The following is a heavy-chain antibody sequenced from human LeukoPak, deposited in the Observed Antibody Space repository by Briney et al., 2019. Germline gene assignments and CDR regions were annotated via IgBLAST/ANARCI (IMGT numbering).Heavy chain of an antibody. CDR1: GFTFSSYA. Sequence: GGSLRLSCSASGFTFSSYAMHWVRQAPGKGLEYVSAISSNGGSTYYADSVKGRFTISRDNSKNTLYLQMNSLRAEDTAVYYCAKPNYYDSSGYYYDYWGQGTLVTVSS. V-gene: IGHV3-64*04. CDR2: ISSNGGST. CDR3: AKPNYYDSSGYYYDY. J-gene: IGHJ4*02. D-gene: IGHD3-22*01.